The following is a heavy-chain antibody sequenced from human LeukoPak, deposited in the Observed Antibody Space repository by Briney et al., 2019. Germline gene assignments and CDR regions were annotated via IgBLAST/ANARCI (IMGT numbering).Heavy chain of an antibody. CDR3: ARGSGYSGYDTPFDY. J-gene: IGHJ4*02. D-gene: IGHD5-12*01. Sequence: ASVKVSCKASGGTFSSYAISWVRQAPGQGLEWMGGIIPIFGTANYAQKFRGRVTITTDESTSTAYMELSSLRSEDTAVYYCARGSGYSGYDTPFDYWGQGTLVTVSS. CDR2: IIPIFGTA. CDR1: GGTFSSYA. V-gene: IGHV1-69*05.